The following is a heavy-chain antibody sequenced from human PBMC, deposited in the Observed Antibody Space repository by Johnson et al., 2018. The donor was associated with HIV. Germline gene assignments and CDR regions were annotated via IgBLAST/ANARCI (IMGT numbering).Heavy chain of an antibody. V-gene: IGHV3-20*04. CDR3: AKGAIIRDAFDI. J-gene: IGHJ3*02. D-gene: IGHD4-17*01. Sequence: VQLVESGGGVVRPGGSLRLSCAASGFTFDDYGMSWVHQAPGKGPEWVSGINWNGGRTGYVDSVKGRFTISRDNSKNSLYLQMNSLRAEDTAVYYCAKGAIIRDAFDIWGQGTMVTVSS. CDR1: GFTFDDYG. CDR2: INWNGGRT.